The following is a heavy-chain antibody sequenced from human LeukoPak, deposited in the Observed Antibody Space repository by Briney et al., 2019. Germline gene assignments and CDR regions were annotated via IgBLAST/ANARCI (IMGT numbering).Heavy chain of an antibody. CDR1: GFTFSNSA. J-gene: IGHJ4*02. CDR2: LSGSGITT. V-gene: IGHV3-23*01. D-gene: IGHD3-10*01. CDR3: AKDRALWFGEFLYDY. Sequence: GGSLRLSCAASGFTFSNSAMSWVRQAPGKGLEWVSTLSGSGITTYYADSVKGRFTISRDNSKNTLYLQMNSLRAEDTAVYYCAKDRALWFGEFLYDYWGQGTLVTVSS.